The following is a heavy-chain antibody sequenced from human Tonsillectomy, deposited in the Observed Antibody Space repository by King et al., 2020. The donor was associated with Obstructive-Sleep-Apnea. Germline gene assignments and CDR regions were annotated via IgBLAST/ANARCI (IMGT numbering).Heavy chain of an antibody. J-gene: IGHJ3*02. CDR3: AKDIRITMVRGVTRAFDI. CDR2: ISGSGGST. Sequence: VQLVESGGGLVQPGGSLRLSCAASGFTFSSYAMSWVRQAPGKGLEWVSAISGSGGSTYYAGSVKGRFTISRDNSKNTLYLQMNSLRAEDTAVYYCAKDIRITMVRGVTRAFDIWGQGTMVTVSS. CDR1: GFTFSSYA. V-gene: IGHV3-23*04. D-gene: IGHD3-10*01.